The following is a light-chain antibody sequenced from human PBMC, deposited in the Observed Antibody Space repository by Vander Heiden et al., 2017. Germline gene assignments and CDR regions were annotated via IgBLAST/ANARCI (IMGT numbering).Light chain of an antibody. CDR3: QQYNDWPGT. CDR1: RSVRNN. Sequence: LVLTQSPATLSVSLGERATVSCRASRSVRNNVAWYQQKPGQAPSLLIYHSSTRAASVPARFSVSGSETEFTLTISSLQSEDFAIYYCQQYNDWPGTFGQGTKLEI. CDR2: HSS. V-gene: IGKV3-15*01. J-gene: IGKJ1*01.